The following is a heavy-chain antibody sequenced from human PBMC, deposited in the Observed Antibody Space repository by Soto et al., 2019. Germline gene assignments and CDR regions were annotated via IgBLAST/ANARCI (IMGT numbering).Heavy chain of an antibody. J-gene: IGHJ5*02. CDR2: IIPILGIA. Sequence: SVKVSCKASGGTFSSYTISWVRQAPGQGLEWMGRIIPILGIANYAQKFQGRVTITADKSTSTAYMELSSLRSEDTAVYYCARGEAAAGAVGNWFDPWGQGTLVTVSS. CDR3: ARGEAAAGAVGNWFDP. V-gene: IGHV1-69*02. CDR1: GGTFSSYT. D-gene: IGHD6-13*01.